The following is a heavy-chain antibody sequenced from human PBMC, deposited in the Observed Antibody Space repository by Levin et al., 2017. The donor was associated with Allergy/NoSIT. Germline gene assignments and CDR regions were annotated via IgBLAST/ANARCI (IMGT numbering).Heavy chain of an antibody. CDR3: AGEPNSPYYYHYGLDV. D-gene: IGHD2/OR15-2a*01. CDR1: GDSISNDNYY. CDR2: VYYTGNA. V-gene: IGHV4-39*07. Sequence: SCTVSGDSISNDNYYWAWIRQPPGKGLEWIGSVYYTGNAYYNPSLKTRLTMSVDTSKNQFSLRFNSVTAADTAIYYCAGEPNSPYYYHYGLDVWGQGTAVTISS. J-gene: IGHJ6*02.